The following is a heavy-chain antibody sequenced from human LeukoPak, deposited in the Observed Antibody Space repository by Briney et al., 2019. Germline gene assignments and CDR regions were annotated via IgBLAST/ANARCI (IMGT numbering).Heavy chain of an antibody. D-gene: IGHD2-21*02. CDR3: ARDPVNCGGDCYQA. CDR2: ISSSGSTR. J-gene: IGHJ5*02. Sequence: GGSLRLSCAASGFTFSGFEMNWVRQAPGKRLEWVSYISSSGSTRYYADSVEGRFTVSRDNAKNSLYLQMNSLRAEDTAVYYCARDPVNCGGDCYQAWGQGTLVTVSS. CDR1: GFTFSGFE. V-gene: IGHV3-48*03.